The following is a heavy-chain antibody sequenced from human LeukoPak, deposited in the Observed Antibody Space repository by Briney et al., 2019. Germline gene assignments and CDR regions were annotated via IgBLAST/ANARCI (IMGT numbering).Heavy chain of an antibody. V-gene: IGHV3-30*18. J-gene: IGHJ4*02. CDR1: GFTFSSNG. Sequence: GGSLRLSCSASGFTFSSNGMHWVRQAPGKGLEWVAVISYDGSNKYYADSVKGRFTISRDNSKNTLYLQMNSLRAEDTAVYYCAKDPHRYYYGSGSYFGFDYWGQGTLVTVSS. CDR3: AKDPHRYYYGSGSYFGFDY. CDR2: ISYDGSNK. D-gene: IGHD3-10*01.